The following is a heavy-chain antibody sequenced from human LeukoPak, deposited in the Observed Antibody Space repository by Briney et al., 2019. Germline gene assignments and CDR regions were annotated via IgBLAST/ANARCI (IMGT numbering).Heavy chain of an antibody. D-gene: IGHD3-9*01. CDR1: GYTFTSYG. V-gene: IGHV1-18*01. CDR3: ARDGTYYDILTGYYDYGDYSFDY. J-gene: IGHJ4*02. CDR2: ISAYNGNT. Sequence: ASVTVSCKASGYTFTSYGISWVRQAPGQGLEWMGWISAYNGNTNYAQKLQGRVTMTTDTSTSTAYMELRSLRSDDTAVYYCARDGTYYDILTGYYDYGDYSFDYWGQGTLVTVSS.